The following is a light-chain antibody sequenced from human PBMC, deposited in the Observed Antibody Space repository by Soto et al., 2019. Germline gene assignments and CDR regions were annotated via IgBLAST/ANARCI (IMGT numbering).Light chain of an antibody. CDR1: KSVTSSY. J-gene: IGKJ4*01. CDR3: QQYGSSPLT. V-gene: IGKV3-20*01. Sequence: EIVLTQSRGTLSLSPGERETLSCRASKSVTSSYLAWYQQKPGQAPRLLIYGASNRATGIPDRFSGSGSGTDFTLTISRLEPEDFAVYYCQQYGSSPLTFGGGTKVDIK. CDR2: GAS.